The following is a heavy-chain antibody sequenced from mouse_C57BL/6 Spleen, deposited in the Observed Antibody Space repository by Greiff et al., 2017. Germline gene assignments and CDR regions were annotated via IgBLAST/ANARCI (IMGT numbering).Heavy chain of an antibody. CDR3: ARRYGEAMDY. CDR2: ISSGSSTI. CDR1: GFTFSDYG. J-gene: IGHJ4*01. Sequence: VQLKESGGGLVKPGGSLKLSCAASGFTFSDYGMHWVRQAPEKGLEWVAYISSGSSTIYYADTVKGRFTISRDNAKNTLFLQMTSLRSEDTAMYYCARRYGEAMDYWGQGTSVTVSS. V-gene: IGHV5-17*01. D-gene: IGHD1-1*01.